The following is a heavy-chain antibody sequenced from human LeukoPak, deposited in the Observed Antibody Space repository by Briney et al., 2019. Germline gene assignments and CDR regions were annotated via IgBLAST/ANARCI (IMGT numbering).Heavy chain of an antibody. Sequence: PGGSLRLSCSASGFTFTDYFMSWIRQAPGKGLEWLSYISSSGSDINYADSVRGRFTISRDNAKNSLYLQMSGLRAEDTAVYYCARGRSNWRSWGQGTLVTVSS. J-gene: IGHJ5*02. D-gene: IGHD3-3*01. V-gene: IGHV3-11*04. CDR2: ISSSGSDI. CDR3: ARGRSNWRS. CDR1: GFTFTDYF.